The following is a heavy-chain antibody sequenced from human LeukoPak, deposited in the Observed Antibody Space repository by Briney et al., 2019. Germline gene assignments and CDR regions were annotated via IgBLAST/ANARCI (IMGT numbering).Heavy chain of an antibody. CDR2: IYYSGST. CDR3: ARHVGFITMVRGVINNNWFDP. D-gene: IGHD3-10*01. V-gene: IGHV4-59*11. J-gene: IGHJ5*02. Sequence: SETLSLTCTVSGGSISSHYWSWIRQPPGKGLEWIGYIYYSGSTNYNPSLKSRVTISVDTSKNQFSLKLSSVTAADTAVYYCARHVGFITMVRGVINNNWFDPWGQGTLVTVSS. CDR1: GGSISSHY.